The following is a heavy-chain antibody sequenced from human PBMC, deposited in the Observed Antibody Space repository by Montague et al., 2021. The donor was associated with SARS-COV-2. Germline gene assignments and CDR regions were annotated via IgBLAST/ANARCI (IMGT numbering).Heavy chain of an antibody. D-gene: IGHD5-24*01. CDR3: VRDGYTHVDH. V-gene: IGHV4-39*02. CDR1: GDSISSSSYY. Sequence: SETLSLTCTVSGDSISSSSYYWGWIRQPPGKGLEWIGNKHYSGITYNNPSLKNRVTMSVDTSKNQFSLKLSSVTAADTAVYYCVRDGYTHVDHWGQGTLVTVSS. CDR2: KHYSGIT. J-gene: IGHJ4*02.